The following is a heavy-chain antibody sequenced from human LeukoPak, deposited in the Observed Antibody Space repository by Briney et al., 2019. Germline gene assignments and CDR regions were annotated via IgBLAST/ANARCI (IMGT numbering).Heavy chain of an antibody. J-gene: IGHJ3*02. CDR2: IYYSGST. Sequence: PSETLSLTCTVSGGSISSYYWSWIRQPPGKGLEWIGYIYYSGSTNYNPSLKSRVTISVDTSKNQFSLKLSSVTAADTAVYYCARISSSWYGGDAFDIWGQGTMVTVSS. V-gene: IGHV4-59*01. CDR1: GGSISSYY. D-gene: IGHD6-13*01. CDR3: ARISSSWYGGDAFDI.